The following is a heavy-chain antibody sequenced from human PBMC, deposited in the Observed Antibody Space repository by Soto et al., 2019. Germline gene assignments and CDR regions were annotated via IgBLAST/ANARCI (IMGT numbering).Heavy chain of an antibody. J-gene: IGHJ6*02. CDR2: IWYDGSNK. CDR3: SRDSSSSSDYYGMDV. Sequence: QVQLVESGGGVVQPGRSLRLSCAASGFTFSSYGMHWVRQAPGKGLEWVAVIWYDGSNKYYADSVKGRFTISRDNSKNTLYLQMNSLRAEVTAVYYCSRDSSSSSDYYGMDVWGQGTTVTVS. CDR1: GFTFSSYG. D-gene: IGHD6-6*01. V-gene: IGHV3-33*01.